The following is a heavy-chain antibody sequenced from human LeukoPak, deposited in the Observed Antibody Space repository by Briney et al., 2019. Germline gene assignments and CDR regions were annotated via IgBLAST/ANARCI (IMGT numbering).Heavy chain of an antibody. CDR3: ARDDSGYAKESLTSFDY. V-gene: IGHV1-2*02. CDR2: INPNSGGT. Sequence: GASVKLSCKASGYTFTGYYMHWVRQAPGQGLEWMGWINPNSGGTNYAQKFQGRVTMTRDTSISTAYMELSRLRCDDTGVYYCARDDSGYAKESLTSFDYWGQGTLVTVSS. J-gene: IGHJ4*02. CDR1: GYTFTGYY. D-gene: IGHD5-12*01.